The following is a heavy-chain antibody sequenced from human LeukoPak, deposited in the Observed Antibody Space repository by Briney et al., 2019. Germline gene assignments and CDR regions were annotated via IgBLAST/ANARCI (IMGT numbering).Heavy chain of an antibody. CDR2: IYTSGNT. CDR3: AVDNRDL. Sequence: PSETLSLTCTVSGASVGDYYWSWIRQAAGKGLEWLGRIYTSGNTIYNPSLQSRVTISVDVSKNQFSLRLISMTAADTGIYYCAVDNRDLWGQGTLVTVSS. CDR1: GASVGDYY. J-gene: IGHJ4*02. V-gene: IGHV4-4*07. D-gene: IGHD2/OR15-2a*01.